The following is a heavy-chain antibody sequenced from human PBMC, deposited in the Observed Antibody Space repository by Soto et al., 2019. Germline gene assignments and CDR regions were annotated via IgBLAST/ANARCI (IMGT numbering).Heavy chain of an antibody. D-gene: IGHD6-19*01. CDR2: INHSGST. J-gene: IGHJ4*02. V-gene: IGHV4-34*01. Sequence: QVQLQQWGAGLLKPSETLSLTCAVYGGSFSGYYWSWIRQPPGKGLEWIGEINHSGSTNYNPSLKSRVTISVDTSKNQFSLKLSSVTAADTAVYYCARCQQWLATKFDYWGQGTLVTVSS. CDR1: GGSFSGYY. CDR3: ARCQQWLATKFDY.